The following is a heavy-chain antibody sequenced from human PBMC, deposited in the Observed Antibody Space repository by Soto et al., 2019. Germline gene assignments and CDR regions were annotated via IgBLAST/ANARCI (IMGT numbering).Heavy chain of an antibody. Sequence: GGSLRLSCAASGFTFSSYGMHWVRQAPGKGLEWVAVISYHGSNKYYADSVKGRFTISRDNSKNTLYLQMNSLRAEDTAVYYCAKEAYSSSSTAAFDIWGQGTMVTVSS. CDR3: AKEAYSSSSTAAFDI. CDR1: GFTFSSYG. D-gene: IGHD6-6*01. J-gene: IGHJ3*02. CDR2: ISYHGSNK. V-gene: IGHV3-30*18.